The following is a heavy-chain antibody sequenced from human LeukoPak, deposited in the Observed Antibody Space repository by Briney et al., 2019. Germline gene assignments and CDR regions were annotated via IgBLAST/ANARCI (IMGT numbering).Heavy chain of an antibody. D-gene: IGHD6-13*01. J-gene: IGHJ4*02. CDR3: ARAKTSSSEMGY. Sequence: GGSLRLSCAASGFTFSSYSMNWVRQAPGKGLEGVSSISSSSSYIYYADSVKGRFTISRDNAKNSLYLQMNSLRAEDTAVYYCARAKTSSSEMGYWGQGTLVTVSS. V-gene: IGHV3-21*01. CDR1: GFTFSSYS. CDR2: ISSSSSYI.